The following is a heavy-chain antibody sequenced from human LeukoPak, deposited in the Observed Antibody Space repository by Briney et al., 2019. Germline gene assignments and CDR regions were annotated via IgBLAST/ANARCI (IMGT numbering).Heavy chain of an antibody. J-gene: IGHJ4*02. CDR3: ASSPEVYSSGWYGDY. D-gene: IGHD6-19*01. V-gene: IGHV1-69*04. CDR1: GGTFSSYA. Sequence: SVKVSCKASGGTFSSYAISWVRQAPGQGLEWMGRIIPILGMANYAQKFQGRVTITADKSTSTAYMELSSLRSEDTAVYYCASSPEVYSSGWYGDYWGQGTLVTVSS. CDR2: IIPILGMA.